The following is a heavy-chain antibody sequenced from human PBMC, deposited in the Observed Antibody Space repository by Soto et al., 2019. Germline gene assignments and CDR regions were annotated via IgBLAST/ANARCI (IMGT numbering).Heavy chain of an antibody. CDR1: VTSISSYY. D-gene: IGHD2-8*01. V-gene: IGHV4-59*01. CDR2: IHYSGTT. CDR3: ARYNSYAIDY. Sequence: PSETPSLTCTFSVTSISSYYWSWIRQPPGKGLEWIANIHYSGTTNYNPSLASRVTLSVDTSKNQFSLKMTSVTAADRAMYFCARYNSYAIDYWGRGTLVTV. J-gene: IGHJ4*02.